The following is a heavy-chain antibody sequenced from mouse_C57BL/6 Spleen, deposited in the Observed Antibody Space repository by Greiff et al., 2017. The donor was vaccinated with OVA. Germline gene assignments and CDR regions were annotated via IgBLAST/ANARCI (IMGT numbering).Heavy chain of an antibody. CDR3: ARSDYGYERFDY. Sequence: QVQLQQSGAELVKPGASVKMSCKASGYTFTSYWIAWVKQRPGQGLEWIGDIYPGSGSTNYNEKFKSKATLTVDTSSSTAYMQLSSLTSEDSAVYYCARSDYGYERFDYWGQGTTLTVSS. D-gene: IGHD2-2*01. CDR1: GYTFTSYW. V-gene: IGHV1-55*01. J-gene: IGHJ2*01. CDR2: IYPGSGST.